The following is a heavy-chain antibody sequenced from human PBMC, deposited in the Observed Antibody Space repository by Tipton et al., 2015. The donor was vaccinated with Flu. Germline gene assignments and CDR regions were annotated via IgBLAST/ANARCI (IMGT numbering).Heavy chain of an antibody. Sequence: TLSLTCTVSGYSISSGYYWGWIRQPPGKGLEWIGSIYHSGSTYYNPSLKSRVTISVDTSKNQFSLKLSSVTAADTAVYYCARGPEQWLVNPHYFDYWGQGTVVTVSP. CDR3: ARGPEQWLVNPHYFDY. J-gene: IGHJ4*02. D-gene: IGHD6-19*01. V-gene: IGHV4-38-2*02. CDR1: GYSISSGYY. CDR2: IYHSGST.